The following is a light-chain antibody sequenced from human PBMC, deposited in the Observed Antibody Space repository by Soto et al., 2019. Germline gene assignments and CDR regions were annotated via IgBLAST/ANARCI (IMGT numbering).Light chain of an antibody. J-gene: IGLJ3*02. Sequence: QSVLTQPPSVSGAPGQRVIISCTGSRSNIGAGYVVHWYQRLPGTAPKLLIYGNNNRPSGVPDRFSGSKSGTSASLAIAGLQAEDEDDYSCQSYDSSLSIWVFGGGTKLTVL. CDR1: RSNIGAGYV. CDR2: GNN. CDR3: QSYDSSLSIWV. V-gene: IGLV1-40*01.